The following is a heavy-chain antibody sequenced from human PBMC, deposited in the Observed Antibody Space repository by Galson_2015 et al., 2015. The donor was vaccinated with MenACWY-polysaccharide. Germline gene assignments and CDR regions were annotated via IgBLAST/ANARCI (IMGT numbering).Heavy chain of an antibody. CDR2: LSNSGDYT. J-gene: IGHJ4*02. CDR3: AKLMGVSTWYLVDY. V-gene: IGHV3-23*01. Sequence: SLRLSCAASGFTFSKNAMSWVRQAPGKGLEWVSSLSNSGDYTYYADSVKGRFTISRDNSKNTVHLQMNSLRADDTAVYYCAKLMGVSTWYLVDYWGLGTLVTVSS. CDR1: GFTFSKNA. D-gene: IGHD6-13*01.